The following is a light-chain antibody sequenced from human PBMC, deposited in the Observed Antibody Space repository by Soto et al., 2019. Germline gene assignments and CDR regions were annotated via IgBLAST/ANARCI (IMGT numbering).Light chain of an antibody. CDR1: SSDVGGYNY. J-gene: IGLJ2*01. Sequence: QSALTQPPSAYGSPGQSVTISCTGTSSDVGGYNYVSWYQQHPGKAPKLIIYDVRQRPSGVPDRFSGSKSGNTPSLTVSGLQAEDEADYYCNSYAVGHVLVGGGTKVTVL. CDR3: NSYAVGHVL. V-gene: IGLV2-8*01. CDR2: DVR.